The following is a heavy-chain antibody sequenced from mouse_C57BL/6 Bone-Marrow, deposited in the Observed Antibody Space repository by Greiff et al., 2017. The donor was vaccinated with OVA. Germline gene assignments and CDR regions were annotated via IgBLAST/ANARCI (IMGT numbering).Heavy chain of an antibody. V-gene: IGHV5-15*01. Sequence: EVKLMESGGGLVQPGGSLKLSCAASGFTFSDYGMAWVRQAPRKGPEWVAFISNLAYSIYYADTVTGRFTIARENAKNTLYLEMSSLRSEDTAMYYCAREDYGSSPWYFDVWGTGTTVTVSS. CDR3: AREDYGSSPWYFDV. CDR2: ISNLAYSI. D-gene: IGHD1-1*01. J-gene: IGHJ1*03. CDR1: GFTFSDYG.